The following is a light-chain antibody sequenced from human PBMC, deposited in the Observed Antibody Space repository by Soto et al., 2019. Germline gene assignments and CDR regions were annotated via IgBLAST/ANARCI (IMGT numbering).Light chain of an antibody. V-gene: IGLV2-8*01. Sequence: SVLTQPPSASGSPGQSVAISCTGTSSDVGGYNYVSWYQQHPGKAPKLMIYEVNKRPSGVPDRFSGSKSGNTASLAITGLQAEDEADYYCQSYDSSLSGYVFGTGTKVTVL. CDR1: SSDVGGYNY. J-gene: IGLJ1*01. CDR2: EVN. CDR3: QSYDSSLSGYV.